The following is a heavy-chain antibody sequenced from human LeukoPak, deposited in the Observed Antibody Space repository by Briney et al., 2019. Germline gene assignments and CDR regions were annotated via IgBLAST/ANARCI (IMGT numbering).Heavy chain of an antibody. J-gene: IGHJ4*02. CDR1: GGSISSSSHY. CDR2: IYYTGDT. D-gene: IGHD1-26*01. Sequence: SETLSLTCTVSGGSISSSSHYWGWIRQPPGKGLEWIGSIYYTGDTYYNPSLKSRVTISVDTSKNQFSLKLTSVTAADAAVYYCARGVNSGYFDYCGQGTLVTVSS. CDR3: ARGVNSGYFDY. V-gene: IGHV4-39*01.